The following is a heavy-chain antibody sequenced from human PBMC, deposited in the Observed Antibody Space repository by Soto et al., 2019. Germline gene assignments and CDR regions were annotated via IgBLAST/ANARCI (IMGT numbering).Heavy chain of an antibody. J-gene: IGHJ6*02. D-gene: IGHD3-10*01. CDR3: ARDLVEYGNPTEVYYYGMDV. CDR1: GGTFSSYA. V-gene: IGHV1-69*06. Sequence: QVQLVQSGAEVKKPGSSVKVSCKASGGTFSSYAISWVRQAPGQGLEWMGGIIPIFGTANYAQKFQGRVTITADKSTSTAYMELSSLRSEDTAVYYCARDLVEYGNPTEVYYYGMDVWGQGTTVTVSS. CDR2: IIPIFGTA.